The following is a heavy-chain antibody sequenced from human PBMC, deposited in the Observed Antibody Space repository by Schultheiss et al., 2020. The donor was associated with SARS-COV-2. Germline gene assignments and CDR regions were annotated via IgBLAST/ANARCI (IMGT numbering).Heavy chain of an antibody. J-gene: IGHJ4*02. V-gene: IGHV3-48*02. Sequence: GESLKISCAASGFTFSDYAMNWVRQAPGKGLEWLSYITGTSSIINYADSVKGRFTISRDSARNSLYLQMNSLRDEDTAVYYCARGAFSEVTPFDYWGQGTLVTVSS. CDR2: ITGTSSII. D-gene: IGHD4-23*01. CDR3: ARGAFSEVTPFDY. CDR1: GFTFSDYA.